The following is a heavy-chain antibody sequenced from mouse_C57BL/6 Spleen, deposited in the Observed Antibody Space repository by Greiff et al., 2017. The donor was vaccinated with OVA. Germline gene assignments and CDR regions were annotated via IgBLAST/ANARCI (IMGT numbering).Heavy chain of an antibody. D-gene: IGHD2-1*01. Sequence: QVQLQQSGAELVRPGASVKLSCKASGYTFTSYTMHWVKQRPGQGLEWIGYINPSSGYTKYNQKFKDKATLTADKSSSTAYIQLSSLTSADSAVYYCARPYGNSFAYWGQGTLVTVSA. CDR2: INPSSGYT. V-gene: IGHV1-4*01. J-gene: IGHJ3*01. CDR1: GYTFTSYT. CDR3: ARPYGNSFAY.